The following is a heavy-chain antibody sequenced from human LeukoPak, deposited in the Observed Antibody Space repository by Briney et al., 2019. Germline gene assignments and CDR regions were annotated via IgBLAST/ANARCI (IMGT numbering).Heavy chain of an antibody. Sequence: PGGSLSLSCAASGFTVSSTYMSWVRQAPGKGLEGVSIIYSAGSTYYADSVKGRFTISRDNSKNTLYLQMKSLRAEDTAVYYCAKGHCTNGICWLDWGQGTLVTVSS. J-gene: IGHJ4*02. CDR3: AKGHCTNGICWLD. D-gene: IGHD2-8*01. CDR2: IYSAGST. V-gene: IGHV3-53*01. CDR1: GFTVSSTY.